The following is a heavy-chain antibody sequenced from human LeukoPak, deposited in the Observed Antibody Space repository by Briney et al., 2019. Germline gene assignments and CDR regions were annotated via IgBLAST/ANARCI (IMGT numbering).Heavy chain of an antibody. CDR2: IYYSGST. J-gene: IGHJ5*02. D-gene: IGHD4-11*01. CDR3: ARVVTTVTKGHWFDP. CDR1: GGSISSYY. Sequence: PSETLSLTCTVSGGSISSYYWSWIRQPPGKGLEWIGYIYYSGSTNYNPSLKSRVTISVDTSKNQFSLKLSSVTAADTAVYYCARVVTTVTKGHWFDPWGQGTLVTVSS. V-gene: IGHV4-59*01.